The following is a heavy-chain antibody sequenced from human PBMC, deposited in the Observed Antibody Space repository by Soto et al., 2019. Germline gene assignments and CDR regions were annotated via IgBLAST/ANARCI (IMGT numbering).Heavy chain of an antibody. J-gene: IGHJ4*02. CDR3: ARQENGDYPNEIDY. D-gene: IGHD4-17*01. V-gene: IGHV4-39*01. CDR1: GGSISSSSYY. Sequence: QLQLQESGPGLVKPSETLSLTCTVSGGSISSSSYYWGWIRQPPGKGLEWIGSIYYSGSTYYNPSPKSRVTISVDTSKNQFSLKLSSVTAADTAVYYCARQENGDYPNEIDYWGQGTLVTVSS. CDR2: IYYSGST.